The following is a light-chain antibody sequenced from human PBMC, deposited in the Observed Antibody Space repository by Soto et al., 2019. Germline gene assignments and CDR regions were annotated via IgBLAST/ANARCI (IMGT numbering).Light chain of an antibody. J-gene: IGKJ5*01. V-gene: IGKV3-20*01. CDR3: QQYGISPPVT. CDR2: GAY. CDR1: QSVSSSY. Sequence: EIGLTQSPGTLSLSPGERATLSCRASQSVSSSYLAWYQQKPGQAPRLLIYGAYGRATGIPDRFSGSGSGTDFPLTISRLEPEDLAVYYCQQYGISPPVTFGQGTRLEIK.